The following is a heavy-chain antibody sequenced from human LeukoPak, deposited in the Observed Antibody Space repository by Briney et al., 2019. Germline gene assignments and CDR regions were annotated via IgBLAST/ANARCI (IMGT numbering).Heavy chain of an antibody. V-gene: IGHV3-48*03. CDR2: ISSSGSTI. Sequence: GGSLRLSCAASGFTFSSYEMNWVRQAPGKGLEWVSYISSSGSTIYYAASVNGLFTISRDNAKNSLYLQMNSLRAEDTAVYYCAELGITMIGGVWGKGTTVTISS. CDR3: AELGITMIGGV. D-gene: IGHD3-10*02. CDR1: GFTFSSYE. J-gene: IGHJ6*04.